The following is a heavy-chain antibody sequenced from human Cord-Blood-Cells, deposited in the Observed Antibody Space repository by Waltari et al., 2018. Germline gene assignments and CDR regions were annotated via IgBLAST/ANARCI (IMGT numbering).Heavy chain of an antibody. D-gene: IGHD2-2*01. J-gene: IGHJ2*01. V-gene: IGHV4-39*01. CDR1: GGSISSSSYY. Sequence: QLQLQESGPGLVKPSETLSLTCTVSGGSISSSSYYWGCIRQPPGKGLEWIGSIYYSGSTYYNPSLKSRVTISVDTSKNQFSLKLSSVTAADTAVYYCARRYCSSTSCYWYFDLWGRGTLVTVSS. CDR2: IYYSGST. CDR3: ARRYCSSTSCYWYFDL.